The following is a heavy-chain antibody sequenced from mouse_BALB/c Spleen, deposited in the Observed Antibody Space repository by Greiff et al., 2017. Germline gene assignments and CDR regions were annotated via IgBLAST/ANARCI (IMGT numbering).Heavy chain of an antibody. Sequence: EVNVVESGGGLVQPGGSLRLSCATSGFTFTDYYMSWVRQPPGKALEWLGFIRNKANGYTTEYSASVKGRFTISRDNSQSILYLQMNTLRAEDSATYYCAREGFAYWGQGTLVTVSA. V-gene: IGHV7-3*02. J-gene: IGHJ3*01. CDR2: IRNKANGYTT. CDR3: AREGFAY. CDR1: GFTFTDYY.